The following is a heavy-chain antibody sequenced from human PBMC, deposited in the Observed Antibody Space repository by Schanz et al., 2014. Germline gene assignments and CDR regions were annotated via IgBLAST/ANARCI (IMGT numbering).Heavy chain of an antibody. V-gene: IGHV3-7*01. CDR2: IKQDESER. CDR1: GFTFSTYW. Sequence: EVQLVESGGGLVQPGGSLRLSCAASGFTFSTYWMSWVRQAPGKGLEWVANIKQDESERSYVDSVKGRFTISRDNAKNSQYLQMNSLSADDTAVYYCSRARGTYYYYYGMDVWGQGTTVTVSS. D-gene: IGHD1-26*01. CDR3: SRARGTYYYYYGMDV. J-gene: IGHJ6*02.